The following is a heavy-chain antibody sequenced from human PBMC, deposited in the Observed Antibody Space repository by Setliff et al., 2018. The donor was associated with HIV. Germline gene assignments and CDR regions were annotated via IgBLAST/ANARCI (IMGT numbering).Heavy chain of an antibody. CDR3: AAASSWDPLLDY. D-gene: IGHD6-13*01. Sequence: SETLSLTCAVYGGSFSGYYWSWIRQPPGKGLEWIGEINHSGSTNYNPSLKSRVTISVDTSMDQFSLKLNSVTAADAAVYYCAAASSWDPLLDYWGQGTLVTVSS. CDR1: GGSFSGYY. J-gene: IGHJ4*02. CDR2: INHSGST. V-gene: IGHV4-34*01.